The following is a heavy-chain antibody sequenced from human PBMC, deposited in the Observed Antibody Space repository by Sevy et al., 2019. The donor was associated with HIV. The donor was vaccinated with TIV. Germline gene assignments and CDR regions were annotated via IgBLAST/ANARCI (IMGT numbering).Heavy chain of an antibody. Sequence: SETLSLTCAVSGGSISSSNWWSWVRQPPGKGLEWIGEIYRSGSTNYNPSLKSRVTISVDKSKNQFSLKLSPVTAADTAVYYCARVGYYYGSGSYYPYYYYYMDVWGKGTTVTVSS. D-gene: IGHD3-10*01. V-gene: IGHV4-4*02. CDR1: GGSISSSNW. J-gene: IGHJ6*03. CDR2: IYRSGST. CDR3: ARVGYYYGSGSYYPYYYYYMDV.